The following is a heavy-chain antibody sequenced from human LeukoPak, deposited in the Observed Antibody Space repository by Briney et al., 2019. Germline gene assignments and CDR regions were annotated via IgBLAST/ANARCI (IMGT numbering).Heavy chain of an antibody. D-gene: IGHD5-18*01. J-gene: IGHJ4*02. CDR2: VSGSGGST. V-gene: IGHV3-23*01. CDR3: EKESTARGPPGSYHFDY. Sequence: QPGESLRLSCAAAGFTFSSYAMSWVRQAPGEWLEWVSAVSGSGGSTFYADSVKGRFTISRDNSKNTLYLQMNSLRAEDTALYYCEKESTARGPPGSYHFDYWGQGTLVTVSS. CDR1: GFTFSSYA.